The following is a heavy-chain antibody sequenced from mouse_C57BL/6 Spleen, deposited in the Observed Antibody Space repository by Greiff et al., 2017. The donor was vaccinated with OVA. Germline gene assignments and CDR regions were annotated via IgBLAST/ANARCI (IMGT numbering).Heavy chain of an antibody. CDR3: ARARSSNWYFDV. CDR2: IRYDGSN. D-gene: IGHD1-1*01. V-gene: IGHV3-6*01. J-gene: IGHJ1*03. CDR1: GYSITSGYY. Sequence: VQLKESGPGLVKPSQSLSLTCSVTGYSITSGYYWNWIRQFPGNKLEWMGYIRYDGSNNYNPSLKNRSSITRDTSKNQFFLKLKSVTTEDTATDYRARARSSNWYFDVWGTGTTVTVSS.